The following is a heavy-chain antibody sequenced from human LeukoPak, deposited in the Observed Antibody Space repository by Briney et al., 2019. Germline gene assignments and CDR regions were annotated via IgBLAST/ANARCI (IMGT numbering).Heavy chain of an antibody. Sequence: GGSLRLSCAASGFTFSDYYMSWIRQAPGKGLEWVSYISSSGTTIYYADSVKGRFTISRDNAKNSLYLQMNSLRAEDTAVYYCARGSTNYYDSSGYYPAWGQGTLVTVSS. D-gene: IGHD3-22*01. CDR2: ISSSGTTI. CDR1: GFTFSDYY. V-gene: IGHV3-11*04. J-gene: IGHJ4*02. CDR3: ARGSTNYYDSSGYYPA.